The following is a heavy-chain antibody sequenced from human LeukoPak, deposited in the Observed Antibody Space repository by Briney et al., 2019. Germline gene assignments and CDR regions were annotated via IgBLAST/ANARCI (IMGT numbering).Heavy chain of an antibody. CDR3: AGGGPAAGLSDFDY. D-gene: IGHD6-13*01. Sequence: PGGSLRLSCAASGFSFSSYSMNWVRQAPGKGLEWVSYILGSSSTIFYADSVKGRFTISRDNAKNTLYLQMNSLRVEDTAVYYCAGGGPAAGLSDFDYWGQGTLVTVSS. J-gene: IGHJ4*02. V-gene: IGHV3-48*04. CDR2: ILGSSSTI. CDR1: GFSFSSYS.